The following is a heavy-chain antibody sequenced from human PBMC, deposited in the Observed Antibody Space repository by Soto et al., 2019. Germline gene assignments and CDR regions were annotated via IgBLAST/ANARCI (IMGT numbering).Heavy chain of an antibody. Sequence: QVELVQSGAEVKKPGSSVKVSCQASEDTFRNYAISWVRQGPGQGLEWMGGIIPIFGTANYAQKFQGRVTITADTAANRVYLEISSLSAEDTAVYYCASTKYDSSAYYYWYLGLWGRGTQVTVSS. D-gene: IGHD3-22*01. CDR3: ASTKYDSSAYYYWYLGL. J-gene: IGHJ2*01. CDR1: EDTFRNYA. V-gene: IGHV1-69*06. CDR2: IIPIFGTA.